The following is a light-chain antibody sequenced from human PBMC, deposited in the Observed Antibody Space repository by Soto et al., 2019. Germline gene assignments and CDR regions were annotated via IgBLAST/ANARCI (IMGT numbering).Light chain of an antibody. J-gene: IGLJ2*01. CDR1: SSDVGGYNY. CDR3: SSYTSSSTLVV. V-gene: IGLV2-14*01. CDR2: DVS. Sequence: QSALTQPASVSGSPGQSITISCTGTSSDVGGYNYVSWYQQHPGKAPKLMIYDVSNRPSEVSNRFSGSKSGNTASLTISGLQAEDEADYYCSSYTSSSTLVVFGGGPKLTVL.